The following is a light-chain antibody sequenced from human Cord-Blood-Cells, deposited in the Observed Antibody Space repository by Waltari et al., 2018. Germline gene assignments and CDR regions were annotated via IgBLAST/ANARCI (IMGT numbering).Light chain of an antibody. J-gene: IGKJ2*01. CDR3: QQYGSSYT. CDR1: QSVSSSY. Sequence: EIVLTQSPGTLSLSPGERATLSCRASQSVSSSYFAWYQQKPGQAPRLLIYGASSRATGIPDRCSGSGSGTDFTLTISRLEPEDFAVYYCQQYGSSYTFGQGTKLEIK. V-gene: IGKV3-20*01. CDR2: GAS.